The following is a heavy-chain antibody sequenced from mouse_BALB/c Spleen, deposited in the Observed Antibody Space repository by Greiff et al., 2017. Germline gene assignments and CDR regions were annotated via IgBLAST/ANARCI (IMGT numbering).Heavy chain of an antibody. CDR1: GFSLSTSGMG. V-gene: IGHV8-12*01. J-gene: IGHJ3*01. CDR3: ARDDPAGFAY. Sequence: QVTLKVSGPGILQPSQTLSLTCSFSGFSLSTSGMGVSWIRQPSGKGLEWLAHIYWDDDKRYNPSLKSRLTISKDTSSNQVFLKITSVDTADTATYYCARDDPAGFAYWGQGTLVTVSA. D-gene: IGHD2-3*01. CDR2: IYWDDDK.